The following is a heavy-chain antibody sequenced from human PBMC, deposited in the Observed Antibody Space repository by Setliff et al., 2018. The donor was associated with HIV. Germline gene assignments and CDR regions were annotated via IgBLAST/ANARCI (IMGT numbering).Heavy chain of an antibody. D-gene: IGHD3-10*01. CDR2: INPSGGDT. CDR3: ARGGITTIVRGVTYPYPLYYFDS. Sequence: ASVKVSCKASGYTFTSYYMHWVRQAPRHGLEWMGIINPSGGDTEYAQKFQDRVTMTTDTSTSTVYMELSSLRSEDTAMYYCARGGITTIVRGVTYPYPLYYFDSWGPGTLVTVSS. V-gene: IGHV1-46*01. CDR1: GYTFTSYY. J-gene: IGHJ4*02.